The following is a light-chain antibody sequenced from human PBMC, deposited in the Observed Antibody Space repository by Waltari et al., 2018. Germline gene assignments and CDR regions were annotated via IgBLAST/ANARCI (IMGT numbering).Light chain of an antibody. CDR1: NVGSNS. CDR2: YDS. Sequence: SYVLTQPPSVSVAPGQTARLTCGGDNVGSNSVHVYQQKPGQAPVLVVFYDSDRPSGTPERFSGSNSGNTATLTISRVEAGDEADYYCQVWDSSSDHWVFGGGTKLTVL. CDR3: QVWDSSSDHWV. V-gene: IGLV3-21*02. J-gene: IGLJ3*02.